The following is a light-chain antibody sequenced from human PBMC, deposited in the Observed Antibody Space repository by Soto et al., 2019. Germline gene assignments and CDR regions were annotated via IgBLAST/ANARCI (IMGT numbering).Light chain of an antibody. V-gene: IGKV3-11*01. CDR1: QSVSYY. Sequence: EIVLTQSPATLSLSPGERATLSCRASQSVSYYLAWNQQRPGQAPRLLIYDASHRATGIPARFSGSGSGTDFTLTISSLEPEDFAVYYCQQRSNWPLTFGGGTKVEIK. CDR3: QQRSNWPLT. J-gene: IGKJ4*01. CDR2: DAS.